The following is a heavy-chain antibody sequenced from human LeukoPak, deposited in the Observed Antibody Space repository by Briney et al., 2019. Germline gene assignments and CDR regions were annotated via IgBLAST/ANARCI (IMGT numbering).Heavy chain of an antibody. Sequence: ASVKVSCKVSGYTLTELSMHWVRQAPGKGLEWMGGFDPEDGETIYAQKFQGRVTMTEDTSTDTAYMELSSLRSEDTAVYYCATNEDRGYSYGYSYWGQGTLVTVSS. CDR2: FDPEDGET. D-gene: IGHD5-18*01. CDR3: ATNEDRGYSYGYSY. V-gene: IGHV1-24*01. CDR1: GYTLTELS. J-gene: IGHJ4*02.